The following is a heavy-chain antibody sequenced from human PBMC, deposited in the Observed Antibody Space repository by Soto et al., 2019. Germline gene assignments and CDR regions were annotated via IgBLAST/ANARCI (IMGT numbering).Heavy chain of an antibody. CDR2: IIPMFGTA. V-gene: IGHV1-69*12. J-gene: IGHJ4*02. CDR3: ASGIQLWLRRINNGYSG. D-gene: IGHD5-18*01. Sequence: QVQLVQSGAEVKKPESSVKVSCKAPGGTFSTYAISWVRQAPGQGLEWMGGIIPMFGTANYAQRFQDRVTITADESTNTVYMERSILRSEDTAVYFCASGIQLWLRRINNGYSGWGQGTLVTVPS. CDR1: GGTFSTYA.